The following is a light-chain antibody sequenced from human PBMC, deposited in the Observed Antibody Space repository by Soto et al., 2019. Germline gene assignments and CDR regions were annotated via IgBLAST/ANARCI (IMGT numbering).Light chain of an antibody. V-gene: IGKV4-1*01. J-gene: IGKJ4*01. CDR1: QSILHSSDSKNY. CDR3: HQYYSVPLT. CDR2: WAS. Sequence: DIVMTQSPDSLAVSLGERATINCKSSQSILHSSDSKNYLTWYQQKPGQPPKLLISWASTRESGVPDRFSGSGYGTDFTLTISSLQAEDVAVYYCHQYYSVPLTFGGGTKVEIK.